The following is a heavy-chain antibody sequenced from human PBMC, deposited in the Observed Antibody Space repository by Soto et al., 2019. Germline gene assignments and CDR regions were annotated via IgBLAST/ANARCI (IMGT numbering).Heavy chain of an antibody. CDR1: GYSFTSYW. V-gene: IGHV5-51*01. J-gene: IGHJ6*02. Sequence: PGESLKLSCKASGYSFTSYWIRWVRQMPGKGLEWMGIISPGDTDTSYSHSFKGQVTISAYKSISTAYLQWSSLKAADTAVYYWARHGSEAYDFWSGYRYEAYYYGMDVWGQGTTVTVSS. CDR3: ARHGSEAYDFWSGYRYEAYYYGMDV. D-gene: IGHD3-3*01. CDR2: ISPGDTDT.